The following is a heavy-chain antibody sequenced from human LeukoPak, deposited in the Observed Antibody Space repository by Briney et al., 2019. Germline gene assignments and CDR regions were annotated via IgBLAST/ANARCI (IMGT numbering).Heavy chain of an antibody. CDR1: GGSISSYY. CDR2: IYYSGST. CDR3: AITYYDFLGYYFDY. Sequence: SETLSLTCTVSGGSISSYYWGWIRQPPGKGLEWIGYIYYSGSTNYNPSLKSRVTMSVDTSKNQFSLKLSSVTAADTAVYYCAITYYDFLGYYFDYWGQGTLVTVSS. J-gene: IGHJ4*02. D-gene: IGHD3-3*01. V-gene: IGHV4-59*12.